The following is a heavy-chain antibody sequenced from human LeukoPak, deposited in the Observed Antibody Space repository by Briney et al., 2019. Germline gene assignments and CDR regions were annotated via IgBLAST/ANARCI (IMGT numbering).Heavy chain of an antibody. J-gene: IGHJ6*02. V-gene: IGHV4-59*06. CDR3: ARFSSYYGMDV. CDR2: IYYSGST. D-gene: IGHD6-13*01. Sequence: SETLSLTCTVSGGSISNYYWSWIRQPPGEGLEWIGYIYYSGSTYYNPSLKSRVTISVDTSKNQFSLKLSSVTAADTAVYYCARFSSYYGMDVWGQGTTVTVSS. CDR1: GGSISNYY.